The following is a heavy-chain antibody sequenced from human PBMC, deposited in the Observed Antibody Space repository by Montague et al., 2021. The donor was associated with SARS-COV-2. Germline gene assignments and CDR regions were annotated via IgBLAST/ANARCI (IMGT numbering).Heavy chain of an antibody. D-gene: IGHD4-11*01. CDR1: GYSISSGYY. V-gene: IGHV4-38-2*02. Sequence: SETLSLTCTVSGYSISSGYYWGWIRQPPGKGLEWIGSIYDSGSTYYNPSLESRVTISVDTSKNQFSLKLSSVTAADTAVYYCARDDYTPGDYYYYYGMDVWGQGTTVTVS. CDR2: IYDSGST. J-gene: IGHJ6*02. CDR3: ARDDYTPGDYYYYYGMDV.